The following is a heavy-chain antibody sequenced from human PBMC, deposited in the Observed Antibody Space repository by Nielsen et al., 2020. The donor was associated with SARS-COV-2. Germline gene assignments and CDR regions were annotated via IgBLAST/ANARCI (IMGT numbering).Heavy chain of an antibody. CDR3: AREHFVGGLGIVVVISTILDY. Sequence: ASVKVSCKASGYRFTAYYMHWVRQAPGQGLEWMGIINPSGGSTSYAQKFQGRVTMTRDTSTSTVYMELSSLRSEDTAVYYCAREHFVGGLGIVVVISTILDYWGQGTLVTVSS. J-gene: IGHJ4*02. V-gene: IGHV1-46*01. D-gene: IGHD3-22*01. CDR1: GYRFTAYY. CDR2: INPSGGST.